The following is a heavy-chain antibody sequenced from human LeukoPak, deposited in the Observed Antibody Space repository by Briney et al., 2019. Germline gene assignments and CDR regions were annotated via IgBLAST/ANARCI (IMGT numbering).Heavy chain of an antibody. D-gene: IGHD3-22*01. CDR3: ARAVGSHYDSSGYSYYYYYYGMDV. Sequence: GGSLRLSCAASGFTFSSYWMSWVRQAPGKGLEWVANINRDGSEKYSKGRFTISRDNAKNSLYLQMNSLRAEDTAVYYCARAVGSHYDSSGYSYYYYYYGMDVWGQGTTVTVSS. CDR2: INRDGSEK. V-gene: IGHV3-7*01. J-gene: IGHJ6*02. CDR1: GFTFSSYW.